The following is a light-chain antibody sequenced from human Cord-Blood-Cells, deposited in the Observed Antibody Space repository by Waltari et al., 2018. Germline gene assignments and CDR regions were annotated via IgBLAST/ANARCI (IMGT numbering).Light chain of an antibody. CDR3: QQYNNWPRT. CDR1: QSVSSN. J-gene: IGKJ1*01. V-gene: IGKV3-15*01. CDR2: GAS. Sequence: EIVMTQSPAPLSVSPGERVTLACRASQSVSSNLAWYQQKPGQAPRRLIYGASTRATGIPARFSGSGSGTEFTLTISSLQSEDFAVYYCQQYNNWPRTFGQGTKVEIK.